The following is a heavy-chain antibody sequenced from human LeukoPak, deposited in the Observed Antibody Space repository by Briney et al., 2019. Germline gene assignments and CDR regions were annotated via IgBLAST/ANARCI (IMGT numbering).Heavy chain of an antibody. V-gene: IGHV3-30*18. D-gene: IGHD2-21*02. CDR1: GFTFSSYG. J-gene: IGHJ4*02. Sequence: PGGSLRLSCVASGFTFSSYGMHWVRQAPGKGLEWVAVISYDGSNKYYADSVKGRFTISRDNSKNTLYLQMNSLRAEDTAVYYCAKIDPYCGGDCYLVWGQGTLVTVSS. CDR2: ISYDGSNK. CDR3: AKIDPYCGGDCYLV.